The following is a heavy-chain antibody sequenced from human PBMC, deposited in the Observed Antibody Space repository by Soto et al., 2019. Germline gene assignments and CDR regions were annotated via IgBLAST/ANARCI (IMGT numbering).Heavy chain of an antibody. J-gene: IGHJ5*02. CDR2: IIPIFGTA. V-gene: IGHV1-69*13. Sequence: SVKVSCKASGYTFTSYYMHWVRQAPGQGLEWMGGIIPIFGTANYAQKFQGRVTITADESTSTAYMELSSLRSEDTAVYYCARALSLTASFPWFDPWGQGILVTVSS. CDR1: GYTFTSYY. CDR3: ARALSLTASFPWFDP. D-gene: IGHD3-3*02.